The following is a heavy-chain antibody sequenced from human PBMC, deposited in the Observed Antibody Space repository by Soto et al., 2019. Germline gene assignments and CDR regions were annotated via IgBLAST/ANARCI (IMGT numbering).Heavy chain of an antibody. D-gene: IGHD2-15*01. CDR3: ARDSCSGGSCYSSWFDP. V-gene: IGHV1-46*01. CDR2: INPSGGST. Sequence: SVKVSCKASGYTFTSYYMHWVRQAPGQGLEWMGIINPSGGSTSYAQKFQGRVTMTRDTSTSTVYMELSSLRSEDTAVYYCARDSCSGGSCYSSWFDPWGQGTLVTVSS. J-gene: IGHJ5*02. CDR1: GYTFTSYY.